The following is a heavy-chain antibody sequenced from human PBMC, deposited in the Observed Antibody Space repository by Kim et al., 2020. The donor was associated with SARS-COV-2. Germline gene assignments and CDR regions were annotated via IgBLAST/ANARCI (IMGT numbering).Heavy chain of an antibody. CDR3: ARLIPNQQLAYYYYGMDV. CDR2: IYYSGST. V-gene: IGHV4-39*01. Sequence: SETLSLTCTVSGGSISSSSYYWGWIRQPPGKGLEWIGSIYYSGSTYYNPSLKSRVTISVDTSKNQFSLKLSSVTAADTAVYYCARLIPNQQLAYYYYGMDVWGQGTTVTVSS. J-gene: IGHJ6*02. CDR1: GGSISSSSYY. D-gene: IGHD6-6*01.